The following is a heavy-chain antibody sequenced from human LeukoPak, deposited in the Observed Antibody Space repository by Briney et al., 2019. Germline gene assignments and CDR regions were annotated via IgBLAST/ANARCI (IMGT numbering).Heavy chain of an antibody. CDR3: ARDCGSGSYRGLRLHFGLDV. J-gene: IGHJ6*02. D-gene: IGHD3-10*01. Sequence: SETLSLTCTVSGGSISSYYWSWVRQPPGKGLEWIGYIYHSGKTKYNPSPKRRGIMAVATTKTQFSLNLTSVTAADTAVYYCARDCGSGSYRGLRLHFGLDVWGQGTTVTVSS. V-gene: IGHV4-59*12. CDR1: GGSISSYY. CDR2: IYHSGKT.